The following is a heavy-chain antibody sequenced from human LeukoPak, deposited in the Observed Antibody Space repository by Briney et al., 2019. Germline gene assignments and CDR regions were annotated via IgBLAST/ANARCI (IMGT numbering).Heavy chain of an antibody. Sequence: GGSLRLSCAASGFTFSDSYMTWVRQAPGKGVEWVAYISGSGHDVNYSDSVKGRFTISRDNAKNSLYLQVSSLRVEDTAVYYCARLAKYFYGSETYYFFEHWGQGTPVTASS. CDR2: ISGSGHDV. J-gene: IGHJ1*01. CDR1: GFTFSDSY. CDR3: ARLAKYFYGSETYYFFEH. D-gene: IGHD3-10*01. V-gene: IGHV3-11*04.